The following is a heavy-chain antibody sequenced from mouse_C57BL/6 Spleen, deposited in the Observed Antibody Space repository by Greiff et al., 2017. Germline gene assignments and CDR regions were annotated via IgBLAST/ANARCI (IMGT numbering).Heavy chain of an antibody. CDR3: ARTFPYCGTSYAMDY. Sequence: QVQLKESGAELVKPGASVKISCKASGYAFSSYWMNWVKQRPGKGLEWIGQIYPGDGDTNYNGKFKGKATLTADKSSSTAYMQLSSLTSEDSAVXFCARTFPYCGTSYAMDYWGQGTSVTVSS. D-gene: IGHD1-1*01. CDR2: IYPGDGDT. V-gene: IGHV1-80*01. J-gene: IGHJ4*01. CDR1: GYAFSSYW.